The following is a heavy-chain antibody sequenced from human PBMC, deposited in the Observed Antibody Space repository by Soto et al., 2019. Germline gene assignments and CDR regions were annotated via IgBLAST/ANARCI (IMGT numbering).Heavy chain of an antibody. CDR2: IYYSGST. D-gene: IGHD1-1*01. CDR3: ARENGNENYYYYGMDV. Sequence: SETLSLTCTVSGGSISSGGYYWSWIRQHPGKGLEWIGYIYYSGSTYYNPSLKSRVTISVDTSKNQFSLKLSSVTAADTAVYYCARENGNENYYYYGMDVWGKGTTVTVSS. CDR1: GGSISSGGYY. J-gene: IGHJ6*04. V-gene: IGHV4-31*03.